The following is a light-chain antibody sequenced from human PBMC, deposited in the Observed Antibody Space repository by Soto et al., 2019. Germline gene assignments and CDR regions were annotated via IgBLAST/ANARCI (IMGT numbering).Light chain of an antibody. V-gene: IGLV2-14*01. CDR1: SSDVGAYNY. CDR2: DVS. CDR3: SSYTSATTYV. J-gene: IGLJ1*01. Sequence: QSALTQPASVSGSPGQSITISCTGTSSDVGAYNYDSWYQQYPGEAPKVIIYDVSHRPAAVSNRFSGSKSGNTASLTISGLQTQDEADYYCSSYTSATTYVFGTGTKLTVL.